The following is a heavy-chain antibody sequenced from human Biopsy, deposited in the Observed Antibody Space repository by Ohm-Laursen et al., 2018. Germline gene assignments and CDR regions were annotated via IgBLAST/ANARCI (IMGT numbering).Heavy chain of an antibody. V-gene: IGHV3-11*01. Sequence: GSLRLSCTASGFTFSSSWMHWVRQAPGKGLEWVSYITNSGGTVYYEDSVKGRFTVSRDSAKNSLYLQMDRLRAEDTAVYYCARPPWGHAYGYYNGMDVWGQGTTVIVSS. J-gene: IGHJ6*02. CDR2: ITNSGGTV. CDR1: GFTFSSSW. D-gene: IGHD3-10*01. CDR3: ARPPWGHAYGYYNGMDV.